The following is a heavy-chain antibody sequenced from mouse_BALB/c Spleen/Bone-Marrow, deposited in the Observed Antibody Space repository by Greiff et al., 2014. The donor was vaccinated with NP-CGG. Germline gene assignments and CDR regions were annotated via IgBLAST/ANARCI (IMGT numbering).Heavy chain of an antibody. CDR3: ARGGLLRAMDY. D-gene: IGHD2-3*01. V-gene: IGHV1-20*02. Sequence: EVQLQQSGPEVVKPGASVKISCKASGYSFTGYFMNWVMQSHGKSLEWIGRINPYNGDTFYNQKFKGKATLTVDKSSSTAHMELRSLASEDSAVYYCARGGLLRAMDYWGQGTSVTVSA. CDR1: GYSFTGYF. J-gene: IGHJ4*01. CDR2: INPYNGDT.